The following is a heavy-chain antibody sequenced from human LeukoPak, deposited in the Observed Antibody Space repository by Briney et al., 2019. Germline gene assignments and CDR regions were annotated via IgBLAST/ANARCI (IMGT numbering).Heavy chain of an antibody. CDR3: VRVDYDMTGYQNYFKY. V-gene: IGHV4-39*01. Sequence: SETLSLTCTVSGGSISSSSYYWGWIRQPPGKGLEWIGSIYYSGSTYYNPSLKSRVTISVDTSKNQFSLKLSSVTAADTAVYYCVRVDYDMTGYQNYFKYWGQGTLVTVSS. D-gene: IGHD3-9*01. J-gene: IGHJ4*02. CDR1: GGSISSSSYY. CDR2: IYYSGST.